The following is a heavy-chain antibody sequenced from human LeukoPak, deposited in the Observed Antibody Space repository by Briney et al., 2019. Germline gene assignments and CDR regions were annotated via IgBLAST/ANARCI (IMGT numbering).Heavy chain of an antibody. Sequence: PSETLSLTCTVSGDSISSGGYYWSWIRQHPGKGLEWIGYIYYSGSTYYNPSLKSRVTISVDTSKNQFSLKLSSVTAADTAVYYCARDSSSWPYYFDYWGQGTLVTVSS. CDR3: ARDSSSWPYYFDY. J-gene: IGHJ4*02. CDR2: IYYSGST. V-gene: IGHV4-31*03. CDR1: GDSISSGGYY. D-gene: IGHD6-13*01.